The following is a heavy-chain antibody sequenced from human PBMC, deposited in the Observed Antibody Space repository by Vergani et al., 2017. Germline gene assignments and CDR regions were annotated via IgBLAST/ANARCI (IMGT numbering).Heavy chain of an antibody. CDR2: IKSKTEGGTT. J-gene: IGHJ1*01. CDR1: GFTFSNAW. Sequence: EVQLVESGGGLVKPGGSLRLSCAASGFTFSNAWMSWVRQAPGKGLEWVGRIKSKTEGGTTDYAAPVKGRFTISRDDSKNTLYLQMNSLKTADTAVYYCTTDEGGELPEYFQRWSQGTLVTVSS. D-gene: IGHD1-26*01. V-gene: IGHV3-15*01. CDR3: TTDEGGELPEYFQR.